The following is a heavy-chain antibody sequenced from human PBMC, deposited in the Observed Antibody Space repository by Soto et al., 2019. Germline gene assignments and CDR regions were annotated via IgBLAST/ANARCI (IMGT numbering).Heavy chain of an antibody. CDR3: AREREGYGSGI. CDR2: ISAYNGNT. CDR1: GYTFASYG. V-gene: IGHV1-18*01. J-gene: IGHJ4*02. Sequence: QVQLVQSGAEVKKPGASVKVSCKASGYTFASYGISWVRRAPGQGLEWMGWISAYNGNTNYAQKLQGRVTMTTDTSTSIAYMELRSLRADDTAVYYCAREREGYGSGIWGQRTLVTGSS. D-gene: IGHD3-10*01.